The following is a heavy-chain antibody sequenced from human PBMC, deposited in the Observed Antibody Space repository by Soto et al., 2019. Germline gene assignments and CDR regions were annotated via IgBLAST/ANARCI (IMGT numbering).Heavy chain of an antibody. Sequence: EILSLTGAVYGASFSRYYGCWIRQPLGKGLEGSGEINHSGSTNYNPSLKRRVTISVDTSKNQFSLKLSHVTAADTAVYYCARGRSFRLVVVNRFDPWGQGTLVPGSS. V-gene: IGHV4-34*01. J-gene: IGHJ5*02. CDR1: GASFSRYY. CDR3: ARGRSFRLVVVNRFDP. D-gene: IGHD3-22*01. CDR2: INHSGST.